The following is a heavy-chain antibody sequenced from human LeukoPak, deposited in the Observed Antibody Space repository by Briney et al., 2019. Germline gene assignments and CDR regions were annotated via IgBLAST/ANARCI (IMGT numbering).Heavy chain of an antibody. V-gene: IGHV4-39*01. CDR3: AGEVASSVHY. Sequence: SETLSLTCTVSGGSISDSSYHWGWIRQPPGKGLEWIGSIYYSGTTYYRPSLKSRVTISVDTSKNQFSLKLTSVTAADTAVYYCAGEVASSVHYWGQGTLATVSS. J-gene: IGHJ4*02. CDR2: IYYSGTT. D-gene: IGHD3-10*01. CDR1: GGSISDSSYH.